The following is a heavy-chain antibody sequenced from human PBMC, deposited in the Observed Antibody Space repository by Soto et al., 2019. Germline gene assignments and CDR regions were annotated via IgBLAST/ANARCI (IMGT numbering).Heavy chain of an antibody. CDR3: AKVGLHDSSGYHTYFDY. Sequence: GGSLRLSCAACGLTFSSYGMHWVRQAPGKGLEWVAVISYDGSNKYYADSVKGRFTISRDNSKNTLYLQMNSLRAEDTAVYYCAKVGLHDSSGYHTYFDYWAQGTLVTVSS. J-gene: IGHJ4*02. CDR1: GLTFSSYG. CDR2: ISYDGSNK. D-gene: IGHD3-22*01. V-gene: IGHV3-30*18.